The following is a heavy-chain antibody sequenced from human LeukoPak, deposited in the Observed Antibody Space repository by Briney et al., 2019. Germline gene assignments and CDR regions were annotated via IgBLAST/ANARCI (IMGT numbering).Heavy chain of an antibody. D-gene: IGHD6-13*01. CDR3: ARLPPGIAAAGNPFQY. Sequence: GESLKISCKGSGYSLTSYWIGWVRQMPAKGLEWMGIIYPGDSETRYSPSFQGQVTISADKSISTAYLRWSSLKASDTAMYYCARLPPGIAAAGNPFQYWGQGTLVTVSS. J-gene: IGHJ1*01. CDR1: GYSLTSYW. V-gene: IGHV5-51*01. CDR2: IYPGDSET.